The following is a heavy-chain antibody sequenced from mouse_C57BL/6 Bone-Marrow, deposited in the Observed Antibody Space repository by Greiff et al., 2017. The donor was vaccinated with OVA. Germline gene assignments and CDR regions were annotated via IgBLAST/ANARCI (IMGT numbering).Heavy chain of an antibody. J-gene: IGHJ3*01. Sequence: VKVVESGPELVKPGASVKISCKASGYAFSSSWMNWVKQRPGKGLEWIGRIYPGDGDTNYNGKFKGKATLTADKSSSTAYMQLSSLTSEDSAVYFCATLGRPWFAYWGQGTLVTVSA. CDR3: ATLGRPWFAY. V-gene: IGHV1-82*01. D-gene: IGHD3-3*01. CDR1: GYAFSSSW. CDR2: IYPGDGDT.